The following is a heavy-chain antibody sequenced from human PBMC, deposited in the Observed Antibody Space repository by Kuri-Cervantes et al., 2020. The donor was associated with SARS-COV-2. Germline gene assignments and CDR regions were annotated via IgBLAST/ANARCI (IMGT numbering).Heavy chain of an antibody. D-gene: IGHD4-11*01. V-gene: IGHV1-69*06. J-gene: IGHJ6*02. CDR1: GGTFSSYA. Sequence: SVKVSCKASGGTFSSYAISRVRQAPGQGLEWMGGIIPIFGTANYAQKFQGRVTITADKSTSTAYMELSSLRSEDTAVYYCASRILKRPLPPKTTVTVPGMDVWGQGTTVTVSS. CDR3: ASRILKRPLPPKTTVTVPGMDV. CDR2: IIPIFGTA.